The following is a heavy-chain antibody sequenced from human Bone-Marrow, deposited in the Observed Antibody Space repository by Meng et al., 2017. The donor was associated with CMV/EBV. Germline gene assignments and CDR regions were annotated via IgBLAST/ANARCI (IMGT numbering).Heavy chain of an antibody. CDR3: ARVEDTAMVGYYFDY. J-gene: IGHJ4*02. CDR1: GGSFSGYY. D-gene: IGHD5-18*01. Sequence: GSLRLSCAVYGGSFSGYYWSWIRQPPGKGLEWIGEINHSGSTNYNPSLKSRVTISVDTSKNQFSLKLSSVTAADTAVYYCARVEDTAMVGYYFDYWCQGTRVTVSS. CDR2: INHSGST. V-gene: IGHV4-34*01.